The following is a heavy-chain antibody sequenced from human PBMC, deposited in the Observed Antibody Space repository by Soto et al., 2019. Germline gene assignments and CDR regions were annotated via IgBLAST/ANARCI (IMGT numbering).Heavy chain of an antibody. Sequence: QVQLVESGGGLVKPGGSLRLSCAASGFTFSDYYMSWIRQAPGKGLEWVSYISSSGSTIYYADSVKGRFTISRDNAKNSLYLQLNSLRAEDTAMYYSARDRWQWLEFDYWGQGTLVTFSS. CDR1: GFTFSDYY. CDR2: ISSSGSTI. CDR3: ARDRWQWLEFDY. J-gene: IGHJ4*02. V-gene: IGHV3-11*01. D-gene: IGHD6-19*01.